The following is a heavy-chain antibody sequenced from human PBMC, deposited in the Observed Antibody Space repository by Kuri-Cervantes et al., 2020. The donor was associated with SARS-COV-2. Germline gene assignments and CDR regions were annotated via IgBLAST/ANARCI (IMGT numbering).Heavy chain of an antibody. V-gene: IGHV3-11*05. D-gene: IGHD6-19*01. Sequence: GESLKISCAASGFTVSDYYMSWIRQAPGKGLERVSYISSSSSYTNYADSVKGRFTISRDNAKNSLYLQMNSLRAEDTAVYYCARAPQWVAGDDAFDIWGQGTMVTVSS. CDR1: GFTVSDYY. CDR2: ISSSSSYT. J-gene: IGHJ3*02. CDR3: ARAPQWVAGDDAFDI.